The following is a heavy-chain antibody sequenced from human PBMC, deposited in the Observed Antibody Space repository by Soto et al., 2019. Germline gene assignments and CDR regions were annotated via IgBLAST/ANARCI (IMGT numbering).Heavy chain of an antibody. D-gene: IGHD3-3*01. J-gene: IGHJ4*02. Sequence: EVHLLESGGGLVLPGVSLRLSCAGSGFTFSSYAMSWVRQAPGKGLEWVSAISSVGGSTYYADSVQGRFIISRDNSENTLYLQVNSLRAEDTAIYYCTKDREFTYYDLWSGYYAFDSWGQGTLVTVSS. CDR2: ISSVGGST. V-gene: IGHV3-23*01. CDR3: TKDREFTYYDLWSGYYAFDS. CDR1: GFTFSSYA.